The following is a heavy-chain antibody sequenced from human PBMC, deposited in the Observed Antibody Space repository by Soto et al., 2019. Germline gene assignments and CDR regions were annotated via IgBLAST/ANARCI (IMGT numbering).Heavy chain of an antibody. V-gene: IGHV4-39*01. CDR1: GCSISDDTYY. CDR2: IYYSGST. Sequence: AETLSLTCTVSGCSISDDTYYWGWIRQPPGKGLEWIGSIYYSGSTSYNPSLKSRVTMSVDTSKKQLSLKLSSVTAADTAVYYCARLHCDSPNCVPLDPWGQGTLVTVSS. D-gene: IGHD2-2*01. J-gene: IGHJ5*02. CDR3: ARLHCDSPNCVPLDP.